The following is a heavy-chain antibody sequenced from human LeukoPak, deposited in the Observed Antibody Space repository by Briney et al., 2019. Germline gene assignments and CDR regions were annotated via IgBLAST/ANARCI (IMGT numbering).Heavy chain of an antibody. J-gene: IGHJ4*02. D-gene: IGHD6-13*01. CDR1: GFTFSNYG. CDR2: IWYDGSNK. V-gene: IGHV3-33*01. CDR3: ARDPPHYSSSWYYFDY. Sequence: PGGSLRLSCAASGFTFSNYGMHWVRQAPGKGLEWVAVIWYDGSNKYYAGSVKGRFTISRDYSKNTLYLQMNSLRAEDTALYYCARDPPHYSSSWYYFDYWGQGTLVTVSS.